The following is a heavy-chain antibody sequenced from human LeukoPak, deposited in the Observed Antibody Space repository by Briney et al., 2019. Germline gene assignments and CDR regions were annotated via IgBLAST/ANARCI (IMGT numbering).Heavy chain of an antibody. D-gene: IGHD6-6*01. CDR2: INHSGST. V-gene: IGHV4-34*01. CDR3: AIKYSRGPNAFDI. CDR1: GGSFSGYY. Sequence: SETLSLTCAVYGGSFSGYYWIWIRQPPGKGLEWIGEINHSGSTNYNPSLKSRVTISVDTSKNQFSLKLSSVTAADTAVYYCAIKYSRGPNAFDIWGQGTMVTVSS. J-gene: IGHJ3*02.